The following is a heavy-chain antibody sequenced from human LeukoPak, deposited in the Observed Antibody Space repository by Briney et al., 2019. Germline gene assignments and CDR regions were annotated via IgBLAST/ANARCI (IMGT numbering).Heavy chain of an antibody. CDR1: GFTFSSYG. Sequence: PGRSLRLSCAASGFTFSSYGMHWVRQAPGKGLEWVAVISYDGSNKYYADSVKGRFTISRDNSKNTLYLQMNSLRAEDTAVYYCAKDHREAFPHFGELLLDYWGQGTLVTVSS. V-gene: IGHV3-30*18. CDR2: ISYDGSNK. D-gene: IGHD3-10*01. CDR3: AKDHREAFPHFGELLLDY. J-gene: IGHJ4*02.